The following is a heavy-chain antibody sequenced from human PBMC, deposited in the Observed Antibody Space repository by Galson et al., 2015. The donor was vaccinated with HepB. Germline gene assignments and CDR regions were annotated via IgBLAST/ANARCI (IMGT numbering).Heavy chain of an antibody. CDR3: AKDRAAVAVNWFDP. V-gene: IGHV3-30*18. CDR1: GFTFSSYG. CDR2: ISYDGSNK. J-gene: IGHJ5*02. D-gene: IGHD6-19*01. Sequence: SLRLSCAASGFTFSSYGMHWVRQAPGKGLEWVAVISYDGSNKYYADSVKGRFTISRDNSKNTLYLQMNSLRAEDTAVYYCAKDRAAVAVNWFDPWGQGTLVTVSS.